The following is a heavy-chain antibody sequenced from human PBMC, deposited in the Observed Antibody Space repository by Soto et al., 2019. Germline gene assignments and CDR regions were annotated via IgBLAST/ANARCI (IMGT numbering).Heavy chain of an antibody. CDR3: ARDGYYDSSGYFKVIPVPY. CDR1: GYTLTSYA. D-gene: IGHD3-22*01. Sequence: ASVKVSCTDSGYTLTSYAMHWVRQATEQRLEWMGWINAGNGNTKYSQKFQGRVTITRDTSASTAYMELSSLRSEDTAVYYCARDGYYDSSGYFKVIPVPYWGQGTLVTVSS. CDR2: INAGNGNT. V-gene: IGHV1-3*01. J-gene: IGHJ4*02.